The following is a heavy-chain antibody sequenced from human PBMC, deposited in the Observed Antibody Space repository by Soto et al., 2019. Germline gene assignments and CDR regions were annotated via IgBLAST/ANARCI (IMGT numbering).Heavy chain of an antibody. CDR1: GGSFIGYP. CDR2: VNHSGST. CDR3: ARGRVAYYYASGSPHFDY. Sequence: PSETLSLTCAVYGGSFIGYPWSWIRQPPGKGLEWIGEVNHSGSTNYNPSLKSRVTISVDTSNNQFSLRLSSVTAADTALYYCARGRVAYYYASGSPHFDYWGQGTLVTVSS. J-gene: IGHJ4*02. V-gene: IGHV4-34*01. D-gene: IGHD3-10*01.